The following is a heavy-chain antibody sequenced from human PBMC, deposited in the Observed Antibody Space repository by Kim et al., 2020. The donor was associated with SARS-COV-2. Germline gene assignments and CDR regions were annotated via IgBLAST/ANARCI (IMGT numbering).Heavy chain of an antibody. Sequence: GGSLRLSCRASEFTFNRFAMSWVRQAPGKGLEWVSSISGSGGSIYYADSVKGRFTITRDNSKNMLYLQMNGLRDEDTAFYYCAKDWQDNGDYYSYYGMDVWGQGTTVTVSS. J-gene: IGHJ6*02. V-gene: IGHV3-23*01. CDR1: EFTFNRFA. CDR3: AKDWQDNGDYYSYYGMDV. D-gene: IGHD4-17*01. CDR2: ISGSGGSI.